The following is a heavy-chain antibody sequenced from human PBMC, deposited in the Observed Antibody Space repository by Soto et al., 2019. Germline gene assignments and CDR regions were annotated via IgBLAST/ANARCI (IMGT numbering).Heavy chain of an antibody. Sequence: QVQLVQSGAEVKKPGASVKVSCKASGYTFTSYGISWVRQAPGQGLEWMGWISAYNGNTNYAQKLQGRVTMTTDTSTSTAYMELRSLRSDDTAVYYCARTGGYCSSTSCYTLSEYFQHWGQGTLVTVSS. V-gene: IGHV1-18*04. D-gene: IGHD2-2*02. CDR3: ARTGGYCSSTSCYTLSEYFQH. J-gene: IGHJ1*01. CDR2: ISAYNGNT. CDR1: GYTFTSYG.